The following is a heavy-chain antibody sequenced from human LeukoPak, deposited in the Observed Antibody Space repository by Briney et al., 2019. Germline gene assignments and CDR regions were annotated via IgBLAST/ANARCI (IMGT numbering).Heavy chain of an antibody. V-gene: IGHV4-31*03. Sequence: SETLSLTCTVSGGSINRGDYYWTWIRQVPGKGLEWIGYIYYRGSTYYNPSLRSRASISVDAYKNEFSLKLNSVTAADTAVYYCAITTYYYDSSGLLFDYWGQGTLVTVSS. CDR1: GGSINRGDYY. CDR2: IYYRGST. D-gene: IGHD3-22*01. J-gene: IGHJ4*02. CDR3: AITTYYYDSSGLLFDY.